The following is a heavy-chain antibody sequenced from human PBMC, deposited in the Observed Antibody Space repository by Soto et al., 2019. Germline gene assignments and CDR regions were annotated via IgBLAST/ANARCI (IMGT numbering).Heavy chain of an antibody. Sequence: QVTLKESGPVLVKPTETLTLTCTVSGFSLNTGRMGVSWIRQPPGKALEWLAHIFSNDEKSYSTSLNSRLTIAKDTSKSQLCLTMTNMDPVDTATYYCARIFTQTPSWFDPWGQGTLVTVSS. J-gene: IGHJ5*02. CDR1: GFSLNTGRMG. CDR2: IFSNDEK. D-gene: IGHD2-15*01. CDR3: ARIFTQTPSWFDP. V-gene: IGHV2-26*01.